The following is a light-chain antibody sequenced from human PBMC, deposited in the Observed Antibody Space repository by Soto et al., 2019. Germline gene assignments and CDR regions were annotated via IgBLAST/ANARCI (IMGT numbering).Light chain of an antibody. CDR1: QSVSSSH. CDR3: HPYGSSRT. Sequence: EIVLTQSRGTLSLSPGERATLSCRASQSVSSSHLAWYQQKPGQAPRLLIYGASSRATGIPDRFSGSGSGTDFTLTINRLEPEDFAVYYCHPYGSSRTFGQGTRLEI. J-gene: IGKJ5*01. V-gene: IGKV3-20*01. CDR2: GAS.